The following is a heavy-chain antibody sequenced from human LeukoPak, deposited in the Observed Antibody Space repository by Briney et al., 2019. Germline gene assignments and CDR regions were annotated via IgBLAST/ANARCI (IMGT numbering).Heavy chain of an antibody. V-gene: IGHV4-34*01. Sequence: PSETLSLTCAVYGGSFSGYYWSWIRQPPGKGLEWIGEINHSGSTNYNPSLKSRVTISVDTSKNQFSLKLSSVTAADTAVYYCARHIFGRGTVTDGHHNWFDPWGQGTLVTVSS. CDR3: ARHIFGRGTVTDGHHNWFDP. CDR2: INHSGST. J-gene: IGHJ5*02. CDR1: GGSFSGYY. D-gene: IGHD4-17*01.